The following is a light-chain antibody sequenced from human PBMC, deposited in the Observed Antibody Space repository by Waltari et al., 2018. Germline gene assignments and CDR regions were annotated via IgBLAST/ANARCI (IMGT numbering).Light chain of an antibody. CDR3: QQYYSSPRT. V-gene: IGKV4-1*01. CDR2: WAS. J-gene: IGKJ1*01. Sequence: SVLYNANNKNYLAWYQQKPGQLPKLLIYWASTRQSGVPDRFSGGGSGTDFTLTISSLQAEDVAVYYCQQYYSSPRTFGQGTKVEIK. CDR1: SVLYNANNKNY.